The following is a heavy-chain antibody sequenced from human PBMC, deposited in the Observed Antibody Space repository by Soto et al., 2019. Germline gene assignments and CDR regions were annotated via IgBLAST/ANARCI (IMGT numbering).Heavy chain of an antibody. CDR2: ISPVIGTT. D-gene: IGHD5-12*01. V-gene: IGHV1-69*06. CDR3: ARDYSGYDPALNRFDP. CDR1: GDIFDNYA. Sequence: SVKVSCKASGDIFDNYAISWVRQAPGQGLEWLGGISPVIGTTHYAQRFQGRLTITADRSTMTTYMELSGLKSEDTAIYFCARDYSGYDPALNRFDPWGQGTLVTVSS. J-gene: IGHJ5*02.